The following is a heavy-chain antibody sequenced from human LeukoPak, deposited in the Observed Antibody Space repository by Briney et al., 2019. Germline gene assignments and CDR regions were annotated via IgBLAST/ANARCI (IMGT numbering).Heavy chain of an antibody. D-gene: IGHD6-13*01. J-gene: IGHJ4*02. CDR1: GFTFSSYA. CDR2: ISGSGGST. Sequence: GGSLRLSCAASGFTFSSYAMSWVRQAPGKGLEWVSSISGSGGSTYYADSVKGRFSISRDNSKNTLYPQMNSLRAEDTAVYYCAKGRMIIAAAALDYWGQGTLVTVSS. CDR3: AKGRMIIAAAALDY. V-gene: IGHV3-23*01.